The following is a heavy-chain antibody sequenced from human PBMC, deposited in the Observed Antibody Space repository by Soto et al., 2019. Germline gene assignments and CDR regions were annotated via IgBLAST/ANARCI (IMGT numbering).Heavy chain of an antibody. Sequence: QVQLVQSGAEVKKPGASVKVSCKASGYSFTTYNINWVRQAPGQGLEWMGWISPYNGDTNYAQKLQGRVTMTTDTSTSTAYMELRSLRSHDTAVYYCARYYDEAAAGYWGQGTLVTVSS. V-gene: IGHV1-18*01. CDR1: GYSFTTYN. CDR2: ISPYNGDT. D-gene: IGHD6-13*01. CDR3: ARYYDEAAAGY. J-gene: IGHJ4*02.